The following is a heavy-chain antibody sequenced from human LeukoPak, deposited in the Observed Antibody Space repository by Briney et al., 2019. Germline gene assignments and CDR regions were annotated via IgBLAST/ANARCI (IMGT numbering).Heavy chain of an antibody. V-gene: IGHV3-7*01. CDR1: GFSITNYW. CDR3: VRQAGVS. CDR2: IKGDGSDK. Sequence: GGSLRLSCAASGFSITNYWMTWVRQAPGKGLECVANIKGDGSDKNYVDSVKGRFTISGDNAKNSLYLQMNSLGAEDTAVYYCVRQAGVSWGQGTLVTVSS. J-gene: IGHJ5*02. D-gene: IGHD6-19*01.